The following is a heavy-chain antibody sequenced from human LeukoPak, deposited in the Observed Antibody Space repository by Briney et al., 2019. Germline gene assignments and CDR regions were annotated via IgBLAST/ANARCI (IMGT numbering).Heavy chain of an antibody. CDR1: GFTFDDYA. CDR3: AKQVEEDFWSGPIDY. Sequence: GRSLRLSCAASGFTFDDYAMHWVRQAPGKGLEWVSGISWNSGSIGYADSVKGRFTISRDNAKNSLYLQMNSLRAEDTALYYCAKQVEEDFWSGPIDYWGQGTLVTVSS. CDR2: ISWNSGSI. V-gene: IGHV3-9*01. D-gene: IGHD3-3*01. J-gene: IGHJ4*02.